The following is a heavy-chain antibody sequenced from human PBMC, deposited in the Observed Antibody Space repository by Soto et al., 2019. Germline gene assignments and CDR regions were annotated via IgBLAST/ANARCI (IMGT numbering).Heavy chain of an antibody. Sequence: QVQLVESGGGVVQPGRSLRLSCEASGFTFSSYGMHWVRQAPGKGLEWVALISFDGSNTYYADSVKVRCTISRDNSQNTLYLHMHSLRAEDTSLYYCGAGQFFSDYWGQGTLVTVSS. CDR1: GFTFSSYG. D-gene: IGHD6-19*01. CDR2: ISFDGSNT. J-gene: IGHJ4*02. V-gene: IGHV3-30*03. CDR3: GAGQFFSDY.